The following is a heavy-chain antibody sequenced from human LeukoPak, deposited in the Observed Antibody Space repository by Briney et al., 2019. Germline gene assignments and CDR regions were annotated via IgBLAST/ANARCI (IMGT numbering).Heavy chain of an antibody. CDR3: ASSYLGATLGEFDP. CDR2: IYYSGST. V-gene: IGHV4-39*07. CDR1: GGSISSSSYY. J-gene: IGHJ5*02. D-gene: IGHD1-26*01. Sequence: SETLSLTCTVSGGSISSSSYYWGWIRQPPGKGLEWIGSIYYSGSTYYNPSLKSRVTISVDTSKNQFSLKLSSVTAADTAVYYCASSYLGATLGEFDPWGQGTLVTASS.